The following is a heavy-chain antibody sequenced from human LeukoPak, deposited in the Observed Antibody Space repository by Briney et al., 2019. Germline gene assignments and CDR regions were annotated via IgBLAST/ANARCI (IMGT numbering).Heavy chain of an antibody. J-gene: IGHJ4*02. D-gene: IGHD5-18*01. CDR2: IIPIFGTA. Sequence: ASVKVSCKASGGNFSSYAISWVRQAPGQGLEWMGGIIPIFGTANYAQKFQGRVTITADESTSTAYMELSSLRSEDTAVYYCARFSTGYSYAPIDYWGQGTLVTVSS. V-gene: IGHV1-69*13. CDR3: ARFSTGYSYAPIDY. CDR1: GGNFSSYA.